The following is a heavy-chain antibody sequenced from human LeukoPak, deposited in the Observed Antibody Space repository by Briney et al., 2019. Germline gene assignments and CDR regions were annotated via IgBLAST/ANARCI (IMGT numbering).Heavy chain of an antibody. Sequence: SETLSLTCTVSGGAISGYYWSWIRQPAGKGLEWLGRVYSSGSTKYNPSLESRVTMSVDTSKNQFSLKLSSVTAADTAVYYCARGESGGSYSRKLDYWGQGTLVTVSS. J-gene: IGHJ4*02. CDR1: GGAISGYY. D-gene: IGHD1-26*01. V-gene: IGHV4-4*07. CDR2: VYSSGST. CDR3: ARGESGGSYSRKLDY.